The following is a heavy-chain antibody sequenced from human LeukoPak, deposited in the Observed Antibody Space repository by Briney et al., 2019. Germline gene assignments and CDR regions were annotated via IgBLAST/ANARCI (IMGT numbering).Heavy chain of an antibody. J-gene: IGHJ4*02. CDR1: GFTFSDYY. D-gene: IGHD6-13*01. V-gene: IGHV3-11*01. Sequence: GGSLRLSCAASGFTFSDYYMNWIRQAPGKGLEWVSYISTGGGAIYYADSVKGRFTISRDNAKNSLYLQMNSLRAEDTAVYYCARDILATSIAAPYYWGQGTLVTVSS. CDR3: ARDILATSIAAPYY. CDR2: ISTGGGAI.